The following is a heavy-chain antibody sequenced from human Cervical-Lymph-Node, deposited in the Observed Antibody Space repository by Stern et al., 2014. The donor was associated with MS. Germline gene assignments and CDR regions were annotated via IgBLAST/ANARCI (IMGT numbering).Heavy chain of an antibody. CDR2: ISGDGGST. CDR1: GFTFSRYG. Sequence: VQLVESGGGLVQPGGSLRLSCAASGFTFSRYGMSWVRQAPGQGLEWVSTISGDGGSTYYADSVKGRFTISRDNSKNTLYLQMNSLRADDTAVFYCAKSSYYGDYYYWGQGTLVTVSS. V-gene: IGHV3-23*04. D-gene: IGHD4-17*01. CDR3: AKSSYYGDYYY. J-gene: IGHJ4*02.